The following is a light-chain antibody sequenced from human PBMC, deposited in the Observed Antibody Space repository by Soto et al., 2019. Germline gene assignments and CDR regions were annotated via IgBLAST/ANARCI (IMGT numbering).Light chain of an antibody. CDR3: AAWDDSRSGVV. Sequence: QSVLTQAPSASGPPGQRVTISCSGSNSNIGNNNVNWYQMVPGTAPKLLIYRNNQRPSGVPDRFSASKSGTSASLAISGLRSEVEADYYCAAWDDSRSGVVFGGGTQLTVL. J-gene: IGLJ2*01. V-gene: IGLV1-44*01. CDR2: RNN. CDR1: NSNIGNNN.